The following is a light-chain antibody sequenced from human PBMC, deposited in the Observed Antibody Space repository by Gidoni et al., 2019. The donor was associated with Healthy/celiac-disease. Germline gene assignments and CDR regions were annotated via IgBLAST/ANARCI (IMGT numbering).Light chain of an antibody. CDR1: QSISSL. CDR3: QQYNSYPTWT. Sequence: DIQITQSPSTLSASVGDRVTITGRASQSISSLLAWYQQKPGKATKLLIYKASSLESGVPSRFSGSGSGTEFTLNISRLQTDDFETYYCQQYNSYPTWTFGQXTKVEIK. CDR2: KAS. V-gene: IGKV1-5*03. J-gene: IGKJ1*01.